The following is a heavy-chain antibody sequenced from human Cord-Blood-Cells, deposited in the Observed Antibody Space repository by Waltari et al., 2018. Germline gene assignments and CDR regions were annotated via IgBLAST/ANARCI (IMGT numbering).Heavy chain of an antibody. V-gene: IGHV4-34*01. CDR2: INHSGST. CDR1: GGSFSGYS. D-gene: IGHD6-6*01. Sequence: QVQLQQWGAGLLKPSETLSLTCAVYGGSFSGYSWCWIRQSPGKGLEWIGEINHSGSTNYNPSLKSRVTISVDTSKNQFSLKLSSVTAADTAVYYCARSRRSIPGFDYWGQGTLVTVSS. CDR3: ARSRRSIPGFDY. J-gene: IGHJ4*02.